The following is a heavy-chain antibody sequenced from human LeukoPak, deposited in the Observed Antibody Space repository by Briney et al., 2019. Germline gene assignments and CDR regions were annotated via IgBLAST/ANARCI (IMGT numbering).Heavy chain of an antibody. D-gene: IGHD3-9*01. CDR3: ARDGGGLNDIHADY. CDR2: INPNSGGT. Sequence: GASVKVSCKASGYTFTGYYMHWVRQAPGQGLEWMGWINPNSGGTNYAQKFQGRVTMTRDTSISTAYMELSRLRSDDTAVYYYARDGGGLNDIHADYWGQGTLVTVSS. V-gene: IGHV1-2*02. J-gene: IGHJ4*02. CDR1: GYTFTGYY.